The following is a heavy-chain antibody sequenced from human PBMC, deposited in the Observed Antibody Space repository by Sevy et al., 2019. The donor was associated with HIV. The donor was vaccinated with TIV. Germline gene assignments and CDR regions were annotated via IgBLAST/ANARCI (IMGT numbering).Heavy chain of an antibody. V-gene: IGHV3-30-3*01. CDR3: ARADYGDYSGEFDY. J-gene: IGHJ4*02. Sequence: GGSLRLSCAASGFTFSNYFMNWVRQAPGKGLEWVTIISYDGSNKYYADSVKDRFTISRDNSKNTLYLQMNSLRAEDTAVYYCARADYGDYSGEFDYWGQGTLVTVSS. CDR1: GFTFSNYF. D-gene: IGHD4-17*01. CDR2: ISYDGSNK.